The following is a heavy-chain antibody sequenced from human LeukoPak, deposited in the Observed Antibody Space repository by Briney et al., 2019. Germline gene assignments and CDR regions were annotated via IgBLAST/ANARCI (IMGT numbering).Heavy chain of an antibody. D-gene: IGHD5-12*01. CDR2: IYSSGST. Sequence: SETLSLTCTVSGGSISSYYWSWIRQPPGKGLEWIGYIYSSGSTNYNPSLKSRVTISVDTSKNQFSLKLSSVTAADTAVYYCAGRVATFLDYWGQGTLVTVSS. CDR3: AGRVATFLDY. V-gene: IGHV4-59*01. CDR1: GGSISSYY. J-gene: IGHJ4*02.